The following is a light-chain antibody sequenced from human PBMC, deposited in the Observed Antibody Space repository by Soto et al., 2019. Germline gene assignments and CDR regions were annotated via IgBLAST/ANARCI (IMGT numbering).Light chain of an antibody. J-gene: IGKJ1*01. Sequence: DIQMTQSPSSLSASVGDRVAITCRASQSISSYLNWYQQKPGKAPKLLIYDASNLKSGVPSRFSGSGSGREFTLTISSLQPDDFATYYCQQYNSYSFGQGTKVDIK. CDR2: DAS. V-gene: IGKV1-5*01. CDR3: QQYNSYS. CDR1: QSISSY.